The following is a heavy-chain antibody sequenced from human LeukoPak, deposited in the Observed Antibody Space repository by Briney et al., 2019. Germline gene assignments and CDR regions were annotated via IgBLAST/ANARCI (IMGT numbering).Heavy chain of an antibody. V-gene: IGHV3-23*01. CDR3: AKSPSGTSRPLDS. CDR2: ISGSDGST. Sequence: GGSLRLSCAASEFTLSGYAMSWVRQAPGKGLEWVSLISGSDGSTYYADSVKGRFTISRDNSKNTLYLQMNSLGAEDTAVYYCAKSPSGTSRPLDSWGQGTLVTVSS. CDR1: EFTLSGYA. J-gene: IGHJ4*02. D-gene: IGHD3-10*01.